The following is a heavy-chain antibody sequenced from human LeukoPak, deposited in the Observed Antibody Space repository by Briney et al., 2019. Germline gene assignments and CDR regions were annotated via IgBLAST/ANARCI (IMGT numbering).Heavy chain of an antibody. Sequence: GGSLRLSCAASGFTVSSNYMSWVRQAPGKGLEWVAFIPKDGSNKFYADSVKGRFTISRDNSKNTLSLQMNSLRAEDTALYYCAKARGISAPTGYYYYMDVWAEGTTVTVSS. J-gene: IGHJ6*03. V-gene: IGHV3-30*02. D-gene: IGHD6-6*01. CDR3: AKARGISAPTGYYYYMDV. CDR2: IPKDGSNK. CDR1: GFTVSSNY.